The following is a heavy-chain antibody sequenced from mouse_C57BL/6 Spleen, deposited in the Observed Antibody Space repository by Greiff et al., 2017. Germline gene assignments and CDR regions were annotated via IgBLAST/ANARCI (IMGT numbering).Heavy chain of an antibody. V-gene: IGHV5-6*01. J-gene: IGHJ4*01. CDR2: ISSGGSYT. D-gene: IGHD2-1*01. CDR3: ARIYYGNYRYAMDY. CDR1: GFTFSSYG. Sequence: DVQLVESGGDLVKPGGSLKLSCAASGFTFSSYGMSWVRQTPDKRLEWVATISSGGSYTYYPDSVKGRFTISRDNAKNTLYLQMSSLKSEDTAMYYCARIYYGNYRYAMDYWGQGTSVTVSS.